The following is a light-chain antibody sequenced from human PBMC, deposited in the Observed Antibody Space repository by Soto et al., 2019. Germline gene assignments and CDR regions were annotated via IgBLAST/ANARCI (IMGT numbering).Light chain of an antibody. J-gene: IGKJ2*01. CDR1: QHRLSNTNTKHY. V-gene: IGKV4-1*01. CDR3: QQYYSPPRYT. Sequence: DIVMIQSPDSLAVSLGARATINCKSSQHRLSNTNTKHYLAWYQQKPGQPPKLLIYWASSREAGVPARFSCGGSATDFTLTISNLQSEDVAVYYCQQYYSPPRYTFGQGTKLEIK. CDR2: WAS.